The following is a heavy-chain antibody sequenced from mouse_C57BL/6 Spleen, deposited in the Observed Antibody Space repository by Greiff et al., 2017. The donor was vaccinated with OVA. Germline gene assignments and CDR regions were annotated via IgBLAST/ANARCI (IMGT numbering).Heavy chain of an antibody. CDR1: ASTFTSYW. D-gene: IGHD4-1*02. J-gene: IGHJ2*01. CDR3: ATTGSFDY. Sequence: VQLQQPGAELVKPGASVRMSGKASASTFTSYWITWVKQRPGQGLEWIGDIYPGSGSTNYNEKFKSKATLTVDTSSSTAYMQLSSLTSEDSAVYYCATTGSFDYWGQGTTLTVSS. CDR2: IYPGSGST. V-gene: IGHV1-55*01.